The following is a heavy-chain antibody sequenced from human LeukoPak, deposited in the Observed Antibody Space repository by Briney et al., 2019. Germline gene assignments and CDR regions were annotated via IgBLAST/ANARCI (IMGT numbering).Heavy chain of an antibody. CDR3: ARRWMVRGVNIDY. CDR2: INHSGST. J-gene: IGHJ4*02. V-gene: IGHV4-34*01. Sequence: SETLSLTCAVYGGSFSGYYWSWIRQPPGKGLEWIGEINHSGSTNYNPSLKSRVTISVDTSKNQFSLKLSSVTAADTAVYYCARRWMVRGVNIDYWGQGTLVTVSS. CDR1: GGSFSGYY. D-gene: IGHD3-10*01.